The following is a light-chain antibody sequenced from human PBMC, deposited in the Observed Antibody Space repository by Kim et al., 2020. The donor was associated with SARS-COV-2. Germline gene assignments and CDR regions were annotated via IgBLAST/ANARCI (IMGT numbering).Light chain of an antibody. J-gene: IGKJ1*01. CDR1: QSISSW. Sequence: DIQTTQSPSTLSASVGDRVTITCRASQSISSWLAWYQQKPGKPLNLLNYDASSLASGVPSRFSGTGSGTEFTLTISSLQPDDFATYYCQQYNTYPWTFGQGTKVDIK. V-gene: IGKV1-5*01. CDR3: QQYNTYPWT. CDR2: DAS.